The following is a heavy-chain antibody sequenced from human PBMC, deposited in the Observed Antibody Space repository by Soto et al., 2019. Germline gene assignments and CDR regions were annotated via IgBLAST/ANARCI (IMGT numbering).Heavy chain of an antibody. D-gene: IGHD2-15*01. CDR1: GFTFSSYA. J-gene: IGHJ3*02. CDR3: AKVGKKDIVVVVAATHGAFDI. V-gene: IGHV3-23*01. Sequence: GGSLRLSCAASGFTFSSYAMSWVRQSPGKGLEWVSAITGSGGDTYHADSVKGRFTISRDNTQNTLYLQMNSLRAEDTAVYYCAKVGKKDIVVVVAATHGAFDIWGQGTMVTVSS. CDR2: ITGSGGDT.